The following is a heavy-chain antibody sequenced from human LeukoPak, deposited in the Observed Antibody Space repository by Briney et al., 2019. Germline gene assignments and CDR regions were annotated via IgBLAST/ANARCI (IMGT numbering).Heavy chain of an antibody. CDR3: ASFGRYYDVLTDLRQKTGKYYFDY. Sequence: GGSLRLSCAASGFTFSTYAMSWVRQAPGMGLEWVSAISRSGSSTYHADSVKGRFTISRDNSKNTLYLQMNSLRVEDTAVYYCASFGRYYDVLTDLRQKTGKYYFDYWGQGTLVTVSS. J-gene: IGHJ4*02. CDR2: ISRSGSST. V-gene: IGHV3-23*01. CDR1: GFTFSTYA. D-gene: IGHD3-9*01.